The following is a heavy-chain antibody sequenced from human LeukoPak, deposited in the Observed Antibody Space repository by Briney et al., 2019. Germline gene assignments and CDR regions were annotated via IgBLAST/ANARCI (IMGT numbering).Heavy chain of an antibody. J-gene: IGHJ4*02. Sequence: GGSLRLSCVVSGFTFSDFWMSWVRQAPGKGLEWVSAISGSGGSTYYADSVKGRFTISRDNAKNSLYLQMNSLRAEDTAVYYCARATDYFDYWGQGTLVTVSS. CDR3: ARATDYFDY. CDR2: ISGSGGST. V-gene: IGHV3-21*01. CDR1: GFTFSDFW.